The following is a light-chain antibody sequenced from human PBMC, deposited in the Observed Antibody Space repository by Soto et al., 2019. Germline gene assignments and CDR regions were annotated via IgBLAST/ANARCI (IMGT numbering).Light chain of an antibody. CDR3: QTWGTGISSVV. J-gene: IGLJ2*01. V-gene: IGLV4-69*01. CDR1: SGHSSYA. Sequence: QSVLTQSPSASASLGASVKLTCTLSSGHSSYAIAWHQQQPEKGPRYLMKLNSDGSHSKGDGIPDRFSGSSSGAERYLTISSLQSEDEADYYCQTWGTGISSVVFGGGTKLTVL. CDR2: LNSDGSH.